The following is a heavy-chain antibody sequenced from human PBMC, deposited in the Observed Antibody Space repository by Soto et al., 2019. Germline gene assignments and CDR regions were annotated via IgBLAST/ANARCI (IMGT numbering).Heavy chain of an antibody. CDR2: IKQDGSEK. V-gene: IGHV3-7*01. D-gene: IGHD2-15*01. J-gene: IGHJ6*03. CDR1: GFTFSSYW. Sequence: GGSLRLSCAASGFTFSSYWMSWVRQAPGKGLEWVANIKQDGSEKYYVDSVKGRFTISRDNAKNSLYLQMNSLRAEDTAVYYCAREDSHMGDYYYYMDVWGKGTTVTVSS. CDR3: AREDSHMGDYYYYMDV.